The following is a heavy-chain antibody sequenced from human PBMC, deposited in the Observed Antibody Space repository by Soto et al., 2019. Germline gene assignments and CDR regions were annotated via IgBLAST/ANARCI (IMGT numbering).Heavy chain of an antibody. CDR3: ARELGSDLDY. J-gene: IGHJ4*02. V-gene: IGHV3-33*01. CDR1: GFTFSSYG. Sequence: GGSLRLSCAASGFTFSSYGMHWVRQAPGKGPEWVAVIWYDGSNKYYADSVKGRFTISGDNSKNTLYLQMNSLRAEDTAVYYCARELGSDLDYWGQGTLVTVSS. CDR2: IWYDGSNK. D-gene: IGHD2-15*01.